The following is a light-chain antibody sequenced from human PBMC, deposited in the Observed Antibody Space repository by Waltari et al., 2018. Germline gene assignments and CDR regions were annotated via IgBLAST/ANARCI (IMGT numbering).Light chain of an antibody. V-gene: IGKV1-39*01. CDR1: QSISTH. Sequence: DIQMTQSPSSLSASVGDRVSITCRASQSISTHLNWYQQKPGKAPKLLIYAASNLQSGVPSRFSGRGSETDFTLTISSLQPEDFAVYYCQQYNNWPRTFGQGTKLEIK. CDR3: QQYNNWPRT. CDR2: AAS. J-gene: IGKJ2*01.